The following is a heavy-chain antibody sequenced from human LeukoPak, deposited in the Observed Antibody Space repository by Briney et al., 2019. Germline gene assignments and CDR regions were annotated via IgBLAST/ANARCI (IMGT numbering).Heavy chain of an antibody. J-gene: IGHJ4*02. V-gene: IGHV3-7*01. CDR2: IKQDGSDK. CDR1: GFTFTKYW. CDR3: AREVWGPEY. D-gene: IGHD1-14*01. Sequence: GGSLRLSCAASGFTFTKYWMTWVRQAPGKGLEWVGNIKQDGSDKNYMDSVKGRFTISRDNTKNSVYLQMSSLRAEDTAAYYCAREVWGPEYWSQGTLVTVSS.